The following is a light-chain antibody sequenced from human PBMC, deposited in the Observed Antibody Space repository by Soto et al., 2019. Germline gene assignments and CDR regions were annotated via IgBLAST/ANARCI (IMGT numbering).Light chain of an antibody. CDR1: SSNIGAGYD. V-gene: IGLV1-40*01. Sequence: QSVLTQPPSVSGAPGQRVTMSCTGSSSNIGAGYDVHWYQQLPGKAPKLLIYGNNNRPSGVPDRFSGSKSGTSASLAITGLQAQDEADYHCQSYENCLSGYVVFGGGTKVTVL. J-gene: IGLJ2*01. CDR3: QSYENCLSGYVV. CDR2: GNN.